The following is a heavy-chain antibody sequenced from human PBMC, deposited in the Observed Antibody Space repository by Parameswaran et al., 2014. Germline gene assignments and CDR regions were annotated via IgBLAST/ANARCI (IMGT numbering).Heavy chain of an antibody. CDR3: ARDRRWLDVLYFDY. V-gene: IGHV1-18*01. J-gene: IGHJ4*02. D-gene: IGHD5-24*01. Sequence: RLVRQAPGQGLEWMGWISAYNGNTNYAQKLQGRVTMTTDTSTSTAYMELRSLRSDDTAVYYCARDRRWLDVLYFDYWGQGTLVTVSS. CDR2: ISAYNGNT.